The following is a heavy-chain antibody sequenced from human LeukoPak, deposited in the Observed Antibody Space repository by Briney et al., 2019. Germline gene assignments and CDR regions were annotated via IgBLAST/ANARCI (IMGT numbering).Heavy chain of an antibody. D-gene: IGHD3-3*01. CDR1: GGTFSSYA. CDR2: IIPIFGTA. V-gene: IGHV1-69*13. CDR3: ARVSRGMRFLEWLPPDY. J-gene: IGHJ4*02. Sequence: GASVKVSCKASGGTFSSYAISWVRQAPGQGLEWMGGIIPIFGTANYAQKFQGRVTITADESTSTAYMELSSLRSEDTAVYYCARVSRGMRFLEWLPPDYWGQGTLVTVSS.